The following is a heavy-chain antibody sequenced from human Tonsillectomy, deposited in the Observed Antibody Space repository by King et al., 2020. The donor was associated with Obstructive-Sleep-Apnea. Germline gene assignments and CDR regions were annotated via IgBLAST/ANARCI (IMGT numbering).Heavy chain of an antibody. Sequence: TLKESGPTLVKPTQTLTLTCTFSGFSLSTSGVGVGWIRQPPGKALEWLALIYWNDDKRYSPSLKSRLTITKDTSKNQVVLTMTNMDPVDTATYYCALNYSDGSGSYYLNDYWGQGTLVTVSS. V-gene: IGHV2-5*01. D-gene: IGHD3-10*01. CDR3: ALNYSDGSGSYYLNDY. CDR1: GFSLSTSGVG. J-gene: IGHJ4*02. CDR2: IYWNDDK.